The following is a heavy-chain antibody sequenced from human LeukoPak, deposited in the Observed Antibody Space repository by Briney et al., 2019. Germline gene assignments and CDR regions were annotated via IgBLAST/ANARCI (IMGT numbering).Heavy chain of an antibody. CDR1: GFTFSSYS. D-gene: IGHD2-21*02. CDR3: AHGGDWVAFDI. V-gene: IGHV3-21*01. CDR2: ISSSSSYI. Sequence: TTGGSLRLSCAASGFTFSSYSMNWVRQAPGKGLEWVSSISSSSSYIYYADSVKGRFTISRDNAKNSLCLQMNSLRAEDTAVYYCAHGGDWVAFDIWGQGTMVTVSS. J-gene: IGHJ3*02.